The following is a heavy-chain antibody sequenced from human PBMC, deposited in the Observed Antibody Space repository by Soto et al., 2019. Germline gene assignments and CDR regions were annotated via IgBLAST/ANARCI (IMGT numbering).Heavy chain of an antibody. J-gene: IGHJ4*02. V-gene: IGHV4-4*02. CDR2: IFHDGTA. D-gene: IGHD3-10*01. CDR1: GVSISSGNW. CDR3: ARLVYDTRLNYMYFDF. Sequence: SETLSLTCAVSGVSISSGNWWTWVRQTPQRGLEYIGEIFHDGTANYYPSFERRVAISVDTSKNQFSLKLTSVTAADTAIYFCARLVYDTRLNYMYFDFWGQGVLVTVSS.